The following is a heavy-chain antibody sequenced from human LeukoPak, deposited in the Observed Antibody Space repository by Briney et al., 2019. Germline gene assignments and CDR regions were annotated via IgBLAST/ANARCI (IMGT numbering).Heavy chain of an antibody. J-gene: IGHJ4*02. Sequence: SQTLSLTCAISGDSVSKNSVAWNWIRQSPSRGLEWLGRTYYRSKWYNDYAVSVKGRIAINPDTSKNQFSLQLNSVTPEDTAVYYCARAKGRSPLFDYWGQGTLVTVSS. D-gene: IGHD6-13*01. CDR2: TYYRSKWYN. V-gene: IGHV6-1*01. CDR1: GDSVSKNSVA. CDR3: ARAKGRSPLFDY.